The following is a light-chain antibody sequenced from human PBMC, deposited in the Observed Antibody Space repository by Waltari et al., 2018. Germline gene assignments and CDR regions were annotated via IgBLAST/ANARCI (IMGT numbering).Light chain of an antibody. CDR1: SSDVGSYNL. J-gene: IGLJ2*01. CDR3: CSYAGSSTEVV. V-gene: IGLV2-23*02. Sequence: QSALTQPASVSGSPGQSITISCTGTSSDVGSYNLVSWDQQQPGKAPKLMIYEVSQRPPGVSNRFAGSKSGNTASLTTPGLQAEDEADYYCCSYAGSSTEVVFGGGTKLTVL. CDR2: EVS.